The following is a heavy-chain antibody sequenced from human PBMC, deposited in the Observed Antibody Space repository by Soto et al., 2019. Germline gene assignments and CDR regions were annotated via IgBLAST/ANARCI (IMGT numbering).Heavy chain of an antibody. CDR3: ATEPIYYNDGSGYYPLGH. Sequence: SVKVSCKASGYSFATYGFSWVRQAPGQGLECVGWISAHNGDTHYSQKFQGRVTLTTDTSTNTGYMELRSLTSDDTAVYFCATEPIYYNDGSGYYPLGHWGQGTLVTVSS. CDR1: GYSFATYG. J-gene: IGHJ4*02. D-gene: IGHD3-22*01. V-gene: IGHV1-18*04. CDR2: ISAHNGDT.